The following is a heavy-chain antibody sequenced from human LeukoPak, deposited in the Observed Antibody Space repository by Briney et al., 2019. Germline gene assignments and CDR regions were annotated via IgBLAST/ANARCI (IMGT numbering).Heavy chain of an antibody. CDR2: VYYSGST. Sequence: SETLSLTCTVSGGSISSSSYYRGWIRQPPGKGLEWIGSVYYSGSTYYNPSLKSRVTISVDTSKNQFSLKLSSVTAADTAVYYCARHELYDSSGYYQPHFDYWGQGTLVTVSS. J-gene: IGHJ4*02. CDR1: GGSISSSSYY. V-gene: IGHV4-39*01. D-gene: IGHD3-22*01. CDR3: ARHELYDSSGYYQPHFDY.